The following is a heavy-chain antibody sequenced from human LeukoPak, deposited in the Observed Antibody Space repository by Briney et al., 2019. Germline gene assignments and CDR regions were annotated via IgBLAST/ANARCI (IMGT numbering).Heavy chain of an antibody. CDR1: GSTFSSYR. V-gene: IGHV3-30*18. D-gene: IGHD3-22*01. CDR2: ISYDGSNK. Sequence: LPGGSLRLSCAASGSTFSSYRMHWVRQAPGKGLEGVAVISYDGSNKYYADSVKGRFTISRDNSKNTLYLQMNSLRAEDTAVYYCAKDFYPYYDSGNIDYWGQGTLVTVSS. CDR3: AKDFYPYYDSGNIDY. J-gene: IGHJ4*02.